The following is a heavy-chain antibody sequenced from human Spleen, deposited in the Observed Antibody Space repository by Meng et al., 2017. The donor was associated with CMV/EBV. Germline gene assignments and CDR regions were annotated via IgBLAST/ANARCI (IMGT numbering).Heavy chain of an antibody. CDR1: VSRPRHY. CDR2: IYYTGST. J-gene: IGHJ4*02. D-gene: IGHD2-15*01. Sequence: VSRPRHYWGWIRQPPGKGLEWIAYIYYTGSTNYNPSLKSRVSISMDTSKNQFSLKLTSVTAADTAVYYCARSGYCTGGSCSFNYFDYWGQGTLVTVSS. CDR3: ARSGYCTGGSCSFNYFDY. V-gene: IGHV4-61*01.